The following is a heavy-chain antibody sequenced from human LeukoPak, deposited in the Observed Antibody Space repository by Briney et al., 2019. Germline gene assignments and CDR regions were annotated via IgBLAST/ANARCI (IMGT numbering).Heavy chain of an antibody. CDR3: ARGGQDDYSDS. CDR1: GFTFSTYL. J-gene: IGHJ4*02. D-gene: IGHD3-16*01. Sequence: GGSLRLSCAASGFTFSTYLMHWVRQGPGKGLAWVSRINTDGRTTDYADSVRGRFTISRDNAKNTLYLQMNSLRAEDTAVYFCARGGQDDYSDSWGQGTLVTVSS. V-gene: IGHV3-74*01. CDR2: INTDGRTT.